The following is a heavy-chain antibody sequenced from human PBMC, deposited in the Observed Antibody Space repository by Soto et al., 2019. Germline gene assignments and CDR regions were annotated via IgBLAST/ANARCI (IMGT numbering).Heavy chain of an antibody. CDR1: GFTFDDHA. J-gene: IGHJ6*02. CDR2: ITWNSGSL. CDR3: AKGVGHKRRTLLYSCHYGMDV. V-gene: IGHV3-9*01. Sequence: EMQLVESGGELVQPGSSLRLSCAASGFTFDDHAMHWVRQAPGKGLEWVSTITWNSGSLAYVDYVKGRFTISRDNANNSLFLQMNSLRTEDTALYYCAKGVGHKRRTLLYSCHYGMDVWGQGTTVTVSS.